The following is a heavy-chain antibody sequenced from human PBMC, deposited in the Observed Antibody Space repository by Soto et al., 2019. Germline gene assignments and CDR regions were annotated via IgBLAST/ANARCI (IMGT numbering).Heavy chain of an antibody. CDR1: GGSVSSGSYY. CDR3: ARAHDSSGYLRYYYYGMDV. Sequence: QVQLQESGPGLVKPSETLSLTCTVSGGSVSSGSYYWSWIRQPPGKGLEWIGYIYYSGSTNYNPPLKSRVTISVDTSKNQFSLKLSSVTAADTAVYYCARAHDSSGYLRYYYYGMDVWGQGTTVTVSS. CDR2: IYYSGST. J-gene: IGHJ6*02. D-gene: IGHD3-22*01. V-gene: IGHV4-61*01.